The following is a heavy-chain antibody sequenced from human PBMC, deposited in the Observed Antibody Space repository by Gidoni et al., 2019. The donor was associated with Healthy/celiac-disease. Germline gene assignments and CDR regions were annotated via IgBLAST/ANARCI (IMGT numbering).Heavy chain of an antibody. Sequence: QVQLQESGPGLVKPSGTLSLTCAVSGGSISSSNWWSWVRQPPGKGLEWIGEIYHSGSTNYNPSLKSRVTISVDKSKNQFSLKLSSVTAADTAVYYCARVLYYDSSGYYYDYYYYMDVWGKGTTVTVSS. J-gene: IGHJ6*03. CDR1: GGSISSSNW. V-gene: IGHV4-4*02. D-gene: IGHD3-22*01. CDR2: IYHSGST. CDR3: ARVLYYDSSGYYYDYYYYMDV.